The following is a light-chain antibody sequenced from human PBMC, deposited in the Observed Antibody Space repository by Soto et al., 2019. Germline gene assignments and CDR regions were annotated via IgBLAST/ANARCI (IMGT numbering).Light chain of an antibody. CDR2: DVS. Sequence: QSVLTQPASVSGSPGQSITISCTGTSSDVGGHNYVSWYQQHPGKAPKFMNYDVSNRPSGVSNRFTGSKSGNTASLTISGLQAEDEADYYCCSYTTSNTRQIVFGTGTKVTVL. CDR1: SSDVGGHNY. J-gene: IGLJ1*01. CDR3: CSYTTSNTRQIV. V-gene: IGLV2-14*01.